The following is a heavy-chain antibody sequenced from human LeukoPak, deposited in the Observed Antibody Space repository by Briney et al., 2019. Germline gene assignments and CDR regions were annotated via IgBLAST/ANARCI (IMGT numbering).Heavy chain of an antibody. D-gene: IGHD3-10*01. Sequence: PSETLPLTCTVSGDSISSSVHYWGWIRQPPGKGLEGIGGMYYSGSTYYNPSLRSRVTISVDTSKNQFSLTLNSVTAADTAVYYCARAGGFTLVRGAVNNWFAPWGQGTLVTVSS. CDR1: GDSISSSVHY. J-gene: IGHJ5*02. CDR3: ARAGGFTLVRGAVNNWFAP. V-gene: IGHV4-39*07. CDR2: MYYSGST.